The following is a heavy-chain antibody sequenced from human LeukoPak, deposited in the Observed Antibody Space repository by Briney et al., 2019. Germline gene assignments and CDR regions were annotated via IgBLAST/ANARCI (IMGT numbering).Heavy chain of an antibody. CDR3: ARSYSYGYFDY. J-gene: IGHJ4*02. V-gene: IGHV4-31*03. CDR1: GGSISSGGYY. Sequence: SQTLSLTCTVSGGSISSGGYYWSWIRQHPGKGLEWLGNIHYSGSTYYNPSLKSRVTISEDTSKNEFSLKLSSVTAADTAVYYCARSYSYGYFDYWGQGTLVTVSS. D-gene: IGHD5-18*01. CDR2: IHYSGST.